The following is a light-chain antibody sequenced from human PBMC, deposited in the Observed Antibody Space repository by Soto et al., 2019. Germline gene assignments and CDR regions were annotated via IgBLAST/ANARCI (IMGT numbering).Light chain of an antibody. CDR2: GAS. V-gene: IGKV3-20*01. CDR1: QTISNSH. Sequence: EVVLTQSPDTLSLSPGERATLSCRASQTISNSHLAWHQQKPGQAPRLLIFGASNRAAGIPDRFSGSGSGTDFTLTSYRLEPEDYAVYYYQQYDKSPLTFGGGTKVEIK. J-gene: IGKJ4*01. CDR3: QQYDKSPLT.